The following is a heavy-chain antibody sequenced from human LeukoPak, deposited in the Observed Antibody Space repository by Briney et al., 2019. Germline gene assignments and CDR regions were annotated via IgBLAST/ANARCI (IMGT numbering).Heavy chain of an antibody. V-gene: IGHV3-15*01. J-gene: IGHJ4*02. CDR1: GFSFTNAW. Sequence: PGGSLRLSCAASGFSFTNAWMNWVRQAPGKGLEWVGRIKSKADGGTTDYAAPVKGRFTISRDDSKNTLYLQINSLKTEDTAVYYCAGGSSWSFFDYWGQGTLVTVSS. CDR2: IKSKADGGTT. CDR3: AGGSSWSFFDY. D-gene: IGHD6-13*01.